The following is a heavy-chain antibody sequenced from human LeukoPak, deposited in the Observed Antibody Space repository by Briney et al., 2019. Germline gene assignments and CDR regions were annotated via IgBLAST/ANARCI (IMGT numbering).Heavy chain of an antibody. D-gene: IGHD6-13*01. J-gene: IGHJ4*02. Sequence: SETLSLTCTVSDYSIKKSAYYWGWIRQSPVTGLEWIGSIYYSGHTYYNPPFTSRVTISVDTSKNQVSLRLTSVTAADTAVYYCARGTAAGTEDYWGQGTLVTVSS. CDR2: IYYSGHT. V-gene: IGHV4-39*07. CDR3: ARGTAAGTEDY. CDR1: DYSIKKSAYY.